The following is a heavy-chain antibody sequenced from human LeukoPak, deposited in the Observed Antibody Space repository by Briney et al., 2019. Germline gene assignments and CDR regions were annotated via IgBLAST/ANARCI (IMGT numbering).Heavy chain of an antibody. CDR3: ARGRDSITVFGVVNWFHP. J-gene: IGHJ5*02. CDR2: TNPNSGDT. V-gene: IGHV1-8*01. CDR1: GYTFTNYD. D-gene: IGHD3-3*01. Sequence: ASVKVSCKASGYTFTNYDINWVRQATGQGLEWMGWTNPNSGDTGYAQKFQGRVTMTRNTSISTAYMELSSLKYEDTAVYYCARGRDSITVFGVVNWFHPWGQGTLVSVSS.